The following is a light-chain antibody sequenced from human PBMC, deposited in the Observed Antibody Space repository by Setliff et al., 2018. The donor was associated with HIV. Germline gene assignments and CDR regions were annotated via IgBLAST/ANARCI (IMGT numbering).Light chain of an antibody. V-gene: IGLV1-44*01. CDR2: TNS. CDR1: SSNIGTTT. CDR3: ASWDDSLKVYV. Sequence: QSVLTQSPSASGTPGQRVTISCSGGSSNIGTTTVNWYQRLPGAAPKLLIYTNSHRPSGVPDRFSGSKSGTSASLAISGLQSEDEAEYYCASWDDSLKVYVFGSGTKVTVL. J-gene: IGLJ1*01.